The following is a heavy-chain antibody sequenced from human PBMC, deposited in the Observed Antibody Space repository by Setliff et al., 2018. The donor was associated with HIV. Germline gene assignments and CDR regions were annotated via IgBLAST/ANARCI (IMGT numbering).Heavy chain of an antibody. V-gene: IGHV4-34*01. Sequence: SETLSLTCAVYGGSFSGYYWTWIRQPPGKGPEWIGKINHSGSAKYNPSLQSRVAISVDISKNQFSLKLNSVTPDDTAVYYCARPSAANFFYSYAMDVWGQGSTVTVSS. D-gene: IGHD6-13*01. CDR2: INHSGSA. CDR1: GGSFSGYY. CDR3: ARPSAANFFYSYAMDV. J-gene: IGHJ6*02.